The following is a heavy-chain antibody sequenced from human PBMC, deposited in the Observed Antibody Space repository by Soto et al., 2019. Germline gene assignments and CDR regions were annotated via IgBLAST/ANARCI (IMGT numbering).Heavy chain of an antibody. J-gene: IGHJ6*02. CDR2: TYYSGTGSP. CDR3: ARDLSLPVELGGYYFYGFGV. CDR1: GDSVRSDTYY. V-gene: IGHV4-61*01. Sequence: PSDTLSLTCTASGDSVRSDTYYRSWIRQPPGKGLEWIGRTYYSGTGSPNYNPSLKSRVTISVDTSRNQFSLIVSSVTAADTAVYYCARDLSLPVELGGYYFYGFGVWGHGTTVTVS. D-gene: IGHD3-16*01.